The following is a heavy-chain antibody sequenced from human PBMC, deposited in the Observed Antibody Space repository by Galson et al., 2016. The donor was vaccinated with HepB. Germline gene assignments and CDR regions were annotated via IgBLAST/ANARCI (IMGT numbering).Heavy chain of an antibody. J-gene: IGHJ5*02. CDR1: GGSITNNNNW. CDR2: IYHSGSA. D-gene: IGHD2/OR15-2a*01. V-gene: IGHV4-4*02. CDR3: ARVNIVPWRGFDP. Sequence: SETLSLTCAVSGGSITNNNNWWSWVRQPPGKGLEWIGEIYHSGSANYNPSLKSRVTMSVDESKNEFSLNLRSVTAADTAVYYCARVNIVPWRGFDPWGQGTLVTVSS.